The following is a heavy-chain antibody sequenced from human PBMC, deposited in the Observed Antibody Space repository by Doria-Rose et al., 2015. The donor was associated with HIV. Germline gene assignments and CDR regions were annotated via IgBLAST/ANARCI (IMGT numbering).Heavy chain of an antibody. CDR2: IFSDDER. D-gene: IGHD6-13*01. V-gene: IGHV2-26*01. J-gene: IGHJ4*02. Sequence: QVTLKESGPVLVKPTETLTLTCTVSGVSLSSPGMGVSWIRQPPGKALEWLANIFSDDERSYKTYLNSRLTISRGTSKSQVVLTMTDMDPVDTATYYCARIKSSRWYHKYYFDFWGQGTLVIVSA. CDR1: GVSLSSPGMG. CDR3: ARIKSSRWYHKYYFDF.